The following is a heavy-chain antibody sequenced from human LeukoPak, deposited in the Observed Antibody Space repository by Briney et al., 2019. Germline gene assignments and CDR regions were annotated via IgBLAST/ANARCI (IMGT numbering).Heavy chain of an antibody. J-gene: IGHJ4*02. Sequence: GGSLRLSCAASGFTFSSYGMSWVRQAPGKGLECVSSISGSGGSTNHADSVKGRFTISRDNSKNTLYLQMNSLRAEDTAVYYCAKIWTAYSDDYFDYWGQGTLVTVSS. D-gene: IGHD3/OR15-3a*01. CDR1: GFTFSSYG. CDR2: ISGSGGST. CDR3: AKIWTAYSDDYFDY. V-gene: IGHV3-23*01.